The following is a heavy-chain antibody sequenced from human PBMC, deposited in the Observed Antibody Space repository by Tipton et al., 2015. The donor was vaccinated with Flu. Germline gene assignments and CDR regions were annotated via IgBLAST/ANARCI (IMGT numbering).Heavy chain of an antibody. CDR2: INPNSGGT. CDR3: ARAPLRELAPFDY. Sequence: QVQLVQSGAEVKKPGASVKVSCKASGYTFTGYYMHWVRQAPGQGLEWMGRINPNSGGTNYAKKFQGRVTMTRDTSISTAYMELSRLRSDDTAVYYCARAPLRELAPFDYWGQGTLVTVSS. CDR1: GYTFTGYY. D-gene: IGHD1-26*01. J-gene: IGHJ4*02. V-gene: IGHV1-2*06.